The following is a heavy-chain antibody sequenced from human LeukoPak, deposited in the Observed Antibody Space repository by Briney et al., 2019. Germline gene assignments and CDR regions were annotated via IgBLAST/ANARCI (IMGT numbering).Heavy chain of an antibody. Sequence: GRSLRLSCAASGFTFSSYAMHWVRQAPGKGLEWVALILYDGSNKYYADSVKGRFTISRDNSKNTLYMQMNSLRAEDTAVYYCARSRHSYDSSGFPHYWGQGTLVTVSS. CDR3: ARSRHSYDSSGFPHY. V-gene: IGHV3-30*04. CDR1: GFTFSSYA. CDR2: ILYDGSNK. D-gene: IGHD3-22*01. J-gene: IGHJ4*02.